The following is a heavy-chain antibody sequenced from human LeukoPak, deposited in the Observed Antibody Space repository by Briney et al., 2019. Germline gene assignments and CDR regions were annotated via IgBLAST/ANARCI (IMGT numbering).Heavy chain of an antibody. D-gene: IGHD1/OR15-1a*01. CDR3: ARNIRHFDY. CDR1: GYSISSGYY. Sequence: SETLSLTCAVSGYSISSGYYWGWIRQPPGKGLEWIGSIYHSGSTYYNPSLKSRVTIPVDTSKNQFSLKLSSVAAADTAVYYCARNIRHFDYWGQGTLVTVSS. J-gene: IGHJ4*02. V-gene: IGHV4-38-2*01. CDR2: IYHSGST.